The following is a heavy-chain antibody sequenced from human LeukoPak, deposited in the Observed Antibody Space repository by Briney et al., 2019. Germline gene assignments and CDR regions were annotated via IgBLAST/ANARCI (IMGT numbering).Heavy chain of an antibody. CDR3: ARDPFSYGAPYYFDY. CDR2: ISYDGSNK. J-gene: IGHJ4*02. Sequence: PGGSLRLSCAASGFTFSSYAMHWVRQAPGKGLEWVAVISYDGSNKYYADSVKGRFTISRDNSKNTLHLQMSSLRLEDKAVYYCARDPFSYGAPYYFDYWGQGTLVTVSS. D-gene: IGHD5-18*01. V-gene: IGHV3-30-3*01. CDR1: GFTFSSYA.